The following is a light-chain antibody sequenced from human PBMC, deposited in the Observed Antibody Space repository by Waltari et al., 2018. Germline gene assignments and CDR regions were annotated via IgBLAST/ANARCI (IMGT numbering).Light chain of an antibody. CDR1: QSISSD. CDR2: AAS. CDR3: QQSYSTLWT. V-gene: IGKV1-39*01. J-gene: IGKJ1*01. Sequence: DIQMTQSPSSLSASVGDRVTITCRASQSISSDLNWYQQKPGKAPKLLIYAASSLQSGVPSRFSGSGSGKEYTLTISSLQPEDFATYYCQQSYSTLWTFGQGTKVEIK.